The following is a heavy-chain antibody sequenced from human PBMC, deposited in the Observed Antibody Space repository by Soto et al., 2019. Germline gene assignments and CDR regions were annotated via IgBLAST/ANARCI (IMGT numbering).Heavy chain of an antibody. CDR3: SRDVAFHYDFWCGSVHPFFGY. CDR1: GFTFSSYS. D-gene: IGHD3-3*01. J-gene: IGHJ4*02. V-gene: IGHV3-30*03. Sequence: GGSLRLSCAASGFTFSSYSMNWFRQAPGKGLEWVAVISYDGSNKYYADSVKGRFTISRDNSKNTLYLQMNSLRAEDTAVYYYSRDVAFHYDFWCGSVHPFFGYWGKGTLVT. CDR2: ISYDGSNK.